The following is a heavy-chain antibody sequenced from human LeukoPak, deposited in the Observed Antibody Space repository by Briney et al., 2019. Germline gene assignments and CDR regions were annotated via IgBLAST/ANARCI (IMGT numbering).Heavy chain of an antibody. J-gene: IGHJ4*02. CDR2: INPNSGGT. CDR1: GYTFTGCY. Sequence: ASVKVSFKASGYTFTGCYMHWVRQAPGQGLEWMGWINPNSGGTTYAQKFQGRVTMTRDTSISTAYMELNRLRSDDTAVYYCARVSFCINGVCPYYFDDWGQGTLVTVSS. V-gene: IGHV1-2*02. CDR3: ARVSFCINGVCPYYFDD. D-gene: IGHD2-8*01.